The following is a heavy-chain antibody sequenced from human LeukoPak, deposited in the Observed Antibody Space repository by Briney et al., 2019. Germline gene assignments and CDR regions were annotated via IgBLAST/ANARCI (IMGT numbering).Heavy chain of an antibody. CDR1: GFTFDDYA. J-gene: IGHJ3*02. CDR2: ISWNSGSI. Sequence: PGGSLRLSCAASGFTFDDYAMHWVRQAPGKGLEWVSGISWNSGSIGYADSVKGRFTISRGNAKNSLYLQMNSLRAEDTALYYCAKSEGYYDSSGYSAFDIWGQGTMVTVSS. CDR3: AKSEGYYDSSGYSAFDI. D-gene: IGHD3-22*01. V-gene: IGHV3-9*01.